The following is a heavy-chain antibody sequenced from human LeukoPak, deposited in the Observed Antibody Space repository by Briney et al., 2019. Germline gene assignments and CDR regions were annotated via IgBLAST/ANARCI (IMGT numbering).Heavy chain of an antibody. CDR1: GFTFSNYW. J-gene: IGHJ4*02. Sequence: GGSLRLSCEGSGFTFSNYWMSWVRQAPGKGLEWVANIQQHGSETYYGDSVKGRFTISRDNAKNSLYLQMNSLRAEDTAVYYCARAPSLDYWGQGTLVTVSS. CDR2: IQQHGSET. V-gene: IGHV3-7*01. CDR3: ARAPSLDY.